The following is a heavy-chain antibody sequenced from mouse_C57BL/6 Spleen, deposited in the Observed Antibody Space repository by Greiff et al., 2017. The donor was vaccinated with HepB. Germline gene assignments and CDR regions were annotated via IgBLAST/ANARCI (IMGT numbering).Heavy chain of an antibody. J-gene: IGHJ4*01. CDR2: IDPEDGET. D-gene: IGHD1-1*01. CDR1: GFNIKDYY. CDR3: VSITTVVAGAMDY. Sequence: VQLQQSGAELVKPGASVKLSCTASGFNIKDYYMHWVKQRTEQGLEWIGRIDPEDGETKYAPKFQGKATITADTSSNTAYLQLSSLTSEDTAVYYCVSITTVVAGAMDYWGHGTSVTVSS. V-gene: IGHV14-2*01.